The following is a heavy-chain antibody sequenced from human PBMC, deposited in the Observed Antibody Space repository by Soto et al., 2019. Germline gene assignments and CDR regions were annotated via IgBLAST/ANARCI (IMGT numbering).Heavy chain of an antibody. CDR1: GGSMSSYY. V-gene: IGHV4-59*08. D-gene: IGHD5-18*01. J-gene: IGHJ4*02. CDR2: ISHSGST. CDR3: ARQIRDTAMVNFDY. Sequence: SETLSLTCTVSGGSMSSYYWTWLRQSPGRGLEWIGYISHSGSTNYNPSLKSRVTISVDKSKNQFSLKLSSVTAADTAVYYCARQIRDTAMVNFDYWGQGTQVTVSS.